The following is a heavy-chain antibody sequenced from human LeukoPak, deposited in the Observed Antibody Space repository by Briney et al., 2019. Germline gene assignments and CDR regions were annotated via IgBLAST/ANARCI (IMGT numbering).Heavy chain of an antibody. CDR1: GFTFITYG. Sequence: GGSLRLSCAVSGFTFITYGVHWVRQAPGKGLEWVAFIRYDGSNKYYADSVKGRFTISRDNSKNTLYLQMNSLSADDTAVYYCAKDPVLGGSSGVRYFDYWGQGTLVTVSS. J-gene: IGHJ4*02. D-gene: IGHD3-22*01. CDR3: AKDPVLGGSSGVRYFDY. CDR2: IRYDGSNK. V-gene: IGHV3-30*02.